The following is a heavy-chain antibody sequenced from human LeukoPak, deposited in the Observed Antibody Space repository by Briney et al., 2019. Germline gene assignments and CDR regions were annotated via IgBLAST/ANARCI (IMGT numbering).Heavy chain of an antibody. V-gene: IGHV3-30-3*01. CDR3: ARDIYDFWSGYPYLHYYYYYGMDV. D-gene: IGHD3-3*01. Sequence: GGSLRLSCVDSGFTFSNHAMHWVRQAPDKGLEWVAVISYEGSDKHYTDSVKGRFTISRDNSKKTLYLQMNSLRAEDTAVYYCARDIYDFWSGYPYLHYYYYYGMDVWGQGTTVTVSS. J-gene: IGHJ6*02. CDR2: ISYEGSDK. CDR1: GFTFSNHA.